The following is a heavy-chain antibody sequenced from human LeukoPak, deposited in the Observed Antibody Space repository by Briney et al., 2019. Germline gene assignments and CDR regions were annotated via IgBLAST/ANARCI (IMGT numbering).Heavy chain of an antibody. CDR2: IYPGESDT. CDR1: GCLFTSYW. CDR3: ARGFSWFDP. D-gene: IGHD3-3*01. Sequence: GAAPQISCKGSGCLFTSYWIGWVRRLPGKGLEWMGIIYPGESDTRYSPSFQGQVTISDDKSIRTAYLQWSSLKASDTAMYYCARGFSWFDPLGRGTLVTVSS. J-gene: IGHJ5*02. V-gene: IGHV5-51*01.